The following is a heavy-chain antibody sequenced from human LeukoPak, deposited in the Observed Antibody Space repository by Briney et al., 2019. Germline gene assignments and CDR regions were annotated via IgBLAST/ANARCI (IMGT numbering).Heavy chain of an antibody. V-gene: IGHV3-7*01. CDR2: IKQDGSEK. J-gene: IGHJ5*02. D-gene: IGHD3-22*01. Sequence: GGSLRLSCAASGFTFSSYWMSWVRQAPGKGLEWVANIKQDGSEKYYVDSVKGRFTISRDNAKNSLYLQMNSLRAEDTAVYYCAREYYYDSSGYYKENWFDPWGQGTLVTVSS. CDR3: AREYYYDSSGYYKENWFDP. CDR1: GFTFSSYW.